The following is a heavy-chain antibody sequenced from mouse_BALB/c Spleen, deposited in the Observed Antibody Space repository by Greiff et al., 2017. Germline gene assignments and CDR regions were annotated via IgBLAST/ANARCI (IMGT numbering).Heavy chain of an antibody. CDR3: ANYDPWFAY. CDR2: IDPANGNT. J-gene: IGHJ3*01. CDR1: GFNIKDTY. V-gene: IGHV14-3*02. D-gene: IGHD2-4*01. Sequence: EVQRVESGAELVKPGASVKLSCTASGFNIKDTYMHWVKQRPEQGLEWIGRIDPANGNTKYDPKFQGKATITADTSSNTAYLQLSSLTSEDTAVYYCANYDPWFAYWGQGTLVTVSA.